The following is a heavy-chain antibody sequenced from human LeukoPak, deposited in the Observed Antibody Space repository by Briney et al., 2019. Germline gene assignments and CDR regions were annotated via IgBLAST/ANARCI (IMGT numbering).Heavy chain of an antibody. Sequence: SGTLSLTCAVSGGSINGSEWWNWVRQTPGKGLEWIAEIYHSGKANYNPSLKSRVAISVDKSKNQLSLKLYSVTAADTAVYYCARDSKSGNSWFFDSWGQGTLVTVSS. D-gene: IGHD6-13*01. CDR1: GGSINGSEW. V-gene: IGHV4-4*02. CDR3: ARDSKSGNSWFFDS. CDR2: IYHSGKA. J-gene: IGHJ4*02.